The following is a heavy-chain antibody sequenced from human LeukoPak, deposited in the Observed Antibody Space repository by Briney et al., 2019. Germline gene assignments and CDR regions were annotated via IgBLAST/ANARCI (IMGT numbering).Heavy chain of an antibody. Sequence: GGSLRLSCAPSGFTFSNYAMSWVRQAPGKGLEWVSGISGSADNTYYADSVKGRFRIFRDNSKNTQYLQMNSLRAEDTAVYYCARVVDTHFDYWGQGTLVTVSS. CDR3: ARVVDTHFDY. D-gene: IGHD5-18*01. CDR1: GFTFSNYA. J-gene: IGHJ4*02. V-gene: IGHV3-23*01. CDR2: ISGSADNT.